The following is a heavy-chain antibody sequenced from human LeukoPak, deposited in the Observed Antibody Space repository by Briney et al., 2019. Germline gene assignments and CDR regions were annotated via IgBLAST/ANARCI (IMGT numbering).Heavy chain of an antibody. CDR1: GFTFSSYV. V-gene: IGHV3-23*01. J-gene: IGHJ4*02. CDR2: ISGSGGST. D-gene: IGHD2-15*01. CDR3: AKATSWSPIGSFDY. Sequence: GGSLRLSCAASGFTFSSYVMSWVRQAPGKGLEWVSGISGSGGSTYYADSGKGRFTISRDNSKNTLYLQMNSLRAEDTAVYYCAKATSWSPIGSFDYWGQGTLVTVSS.